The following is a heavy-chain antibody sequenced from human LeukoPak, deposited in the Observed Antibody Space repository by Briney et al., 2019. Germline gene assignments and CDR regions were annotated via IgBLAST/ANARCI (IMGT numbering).Heavy chain of an antibody. V-gene: IGHV1-2*02. CDR2: INPNSADT. Sequence: ASVRVSCKASGYTFTGYYIHWVRQAPGQGLEWMGWINPNSADTNFTQKFRGRVTMTGDTSISTAYMELSRLRSDDTAVYYCARVAIFGVVQQFDPWGQGTLVTVSS. CDR3: ARVAIFGVVQQFDP. J-gene: IGHJ5*02. CDR1: GYTFTGYY. D-gene: IGHD3-3*01.